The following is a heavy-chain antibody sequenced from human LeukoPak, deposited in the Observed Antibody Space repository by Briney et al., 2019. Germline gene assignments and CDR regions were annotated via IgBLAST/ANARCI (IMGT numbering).Heavy chain of an antibody. CDR2: IYSGGST. Sequence: GGSLRLSCAASGFTVSSNYMSWVRQAPGKGLEWVSVIYSGGSTYYADSVKGRFTISRDNSKNTLYLQMNSLRAEDTAVYYCARDSYYYDSSGYYGWGQGTLVTVSS. J-gene: IGHJ4*02. V-gene: IGHV3-66*01. D-gene: IGHD3-22*01. CDR3: ARDSYYYDSSGYYG. CDR1: GFTVSSNY.